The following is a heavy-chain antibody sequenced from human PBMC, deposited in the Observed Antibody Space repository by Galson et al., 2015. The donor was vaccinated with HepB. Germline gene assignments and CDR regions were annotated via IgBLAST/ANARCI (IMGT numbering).Heavy chain of an antibody. V-gene: IGHV3-72*01. D-gene: IGHD3-22*01. Sequence: SLRLSCAASGFTFSDHYMDWVRQAPGTGLEWVGRTRNKANSYTTEYAASVKGRFTISRDDSKNSLYLQMNSLKTEDTAVYYCATGAGYYDSSGYYNYWGQGTLVTVSS. CDR2: TRNKANSYTT. J-gene: IGHJ4*02. CDR1: GFTFSDHY. CDR3: ATGAGYYDSSGYYNY.